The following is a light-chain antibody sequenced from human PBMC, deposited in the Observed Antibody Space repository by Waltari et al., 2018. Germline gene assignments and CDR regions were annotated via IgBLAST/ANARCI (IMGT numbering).Light chain of an antibody. CDR1: SGHSNNI. CDR3: QTGGHGTWV. V-gene: IGLV4-69*01. Sequence: QLVLTQSPSASASLGASVKLTCTLDSGHSNNIVAWLQRRPEKGHRYLMKVNSDGSHTTGDDIPDRFSGSSSGPERYLTISSLQSEDEADYYCQTGGHGTWVFGGGTKLTVV. CDR2: VNSDGSH. J-gene: IGLJ3*02.